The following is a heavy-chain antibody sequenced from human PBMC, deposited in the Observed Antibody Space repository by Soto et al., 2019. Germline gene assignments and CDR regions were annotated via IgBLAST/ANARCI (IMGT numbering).Heavy chain of an antibody. J-gene: IGHJ6*02. Sequence: PSETLSLTCTVSGGSISSYYWSWIRQPPGKGLEWIGYIYYSGSTNYNPSLKSRVTISVDTSKNQFSLKLSSVTAADTAVYYCARERRDTAMAYYYYYGMDVWGQGTTVTVSS. CDR1: GGSISSYY. V-gene: IGHV4-59*01. CDR2: IYYSGST. D-gene: IGHD5-18*01. CDR3: ARERRDTAMAYYYYYGMDV.